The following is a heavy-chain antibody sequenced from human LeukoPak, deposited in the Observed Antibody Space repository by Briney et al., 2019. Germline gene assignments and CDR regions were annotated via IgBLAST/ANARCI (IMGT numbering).Heavy chain of an antibody. V-gene: IGHV3-48*03. CDR3: ARTYCSGGRCYPGWFDP. CDR1: GFRFSSYE. D-gene: IGHD2-15*01. Sequence: GGSLRLSCAASGFRFSSYEMNWVRQAPGKGLEWVSYISSSGSTIHYADSVKGRFTISRDSAKNSLYLQVNSLRAEDMAVYYCARTYCSGGRCYPGWFDPWGQGTLVTVSS. J-gene: IGHJ5*02. CDR2: ISSSGSTI.